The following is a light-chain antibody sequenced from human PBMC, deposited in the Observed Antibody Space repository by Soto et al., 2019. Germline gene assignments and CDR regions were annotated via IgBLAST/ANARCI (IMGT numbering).Light chain of an antibody. CDR3: QQRINWPQT. V-gene: IGKV3-11*01. Sequence: EIVLTQSPATLSLSPGERATLSCRASQSVSRSLAWYQQKSGQAPRLLIYDASNRDTGIQTRFSGSGYGTDFTLTISSLEPEDFAVYYCQQRINWPQTFGQGTKVEIK. J-gene: IGKJ1*01. CDR1: QSVSRS. CDR2: DAS.